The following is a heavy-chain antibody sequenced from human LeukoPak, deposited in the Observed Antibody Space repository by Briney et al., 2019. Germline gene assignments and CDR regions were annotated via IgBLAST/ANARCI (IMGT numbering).Heavy chain of an antibody. Sequence: GGSLRLSCAASGFTFDDYTMHWVRQAPGKGLEWVSLISWDGGSTYYADSVKGRFTISRDNSKNSLYLQMNSLRTEDTALYYCAKGALKSYYYYYMDVWGKGTTVTISS. CDR2: ISWDGGST. CDR1: GFTFDDYT. CDR3: AKGALKSYYYYYMDV. D-gene: IGHD3-16*02. J-gene: IGHJ6*03. V-gene: IGHV3-43*01.